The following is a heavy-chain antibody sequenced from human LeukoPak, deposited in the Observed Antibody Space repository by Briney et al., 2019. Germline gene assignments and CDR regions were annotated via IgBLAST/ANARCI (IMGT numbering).Heavy chain of an antibody. CDR2: IYGSGNT. D-gene: IGHD1-26*01. CDR1: GXSISGYF. V-gene: IGHV4-59*08. J-gene: IGHJ4*02. CDR3: ARHLYTYGELPYYFDS. Sequence: SETLSLTCTVSGXSISGYFGTWIRQPPGKGQEWIGYIYGSGNTFYNPALKGRVTISVAASKTQFYLNLISVAAADTAIFYCARHLYTYGELPYYFDSWGQGTLVSVSS.